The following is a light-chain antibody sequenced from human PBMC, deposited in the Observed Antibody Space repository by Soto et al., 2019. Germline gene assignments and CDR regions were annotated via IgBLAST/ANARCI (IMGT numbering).Light chain of an antibody. J-gene: IGLJ2*01. CDR2: GVN. Sequence: QSALTQPRSVSGSRGQSVTTTCTGSSSNFGDSKFVSWYQQHPGIAPKLLIYGVNKRPSGVRDRFSGSRSGNTASLTISGLQADDEADYYCCSYAGSFTSVVFGGGTKLTVL. CDR1: SSNFGDSKF. CDR3: CSYAGSFTSVV. V-gene: IGLV2-11*01.